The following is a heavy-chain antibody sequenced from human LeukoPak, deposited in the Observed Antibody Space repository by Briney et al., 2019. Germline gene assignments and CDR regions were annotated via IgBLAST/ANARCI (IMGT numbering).Heavy chain of an antibody. CDR1: GYTFTSYD. J-gene: IGHJ4*02. Sequence: ASVKVSCKASGYTFTSYDINWVRQATGQGLEWMGWMNPNSGNTGYAQKFQGRVTMTRNTSISTAYMELSSLRSEDTAVYYCARGPSKIKASGYPLSMYYFDYWGQGTLVTVSS. V-gene: IGHV1-8*01. D-gene: IGHD5-12*01. CDR3: ARGPSKIKASGYPLSMYYFDY. CDR2: MNPNSGNT.